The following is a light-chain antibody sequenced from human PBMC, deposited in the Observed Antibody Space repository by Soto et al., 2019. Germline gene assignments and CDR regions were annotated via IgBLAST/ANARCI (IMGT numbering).Light chain of an antibody. CDR3: QHYRSAPYT. CDR2: GAS. CDR1: QGVTSSY. Sequence: EIVLTQSPGTLSLSPGARATLSCRASQGVTSSYLAWYQQKPGQAPRLLIYGASSRATGIPDRFRGSGSGTDFTLTISRLEPEDFAVYYCQHYRSAPYTFGQGTKLEIK. J-gene: IGKJ2*01. V-gene: IGKV3-20*01.